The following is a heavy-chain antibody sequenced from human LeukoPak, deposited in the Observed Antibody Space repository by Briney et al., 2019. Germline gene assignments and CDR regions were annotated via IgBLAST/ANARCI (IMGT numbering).Heavy chain of an antibody. CDR1: GYTFTGYY. V-gene: IGHV1-2*02. J-gene: IGHJ5*02. D-gene: IGHD3-16*02. CDR2: INPNSGGT. CDR3: AREDYDYVWGSYRHNWFDP. Sequence: ASVKVSCKASGYTFTGYYMHWVRQAPGQGLEWMGWINPNSGGTNYAQKFQGRVTITADESTSTAYMELSSLRSEDTAVYYCAREDYDYVWGSYRHNWFDPWGQGTLVTVSS.